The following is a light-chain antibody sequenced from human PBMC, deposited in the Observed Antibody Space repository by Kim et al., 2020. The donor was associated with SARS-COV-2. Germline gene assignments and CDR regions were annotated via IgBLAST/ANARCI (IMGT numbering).Light chain of an antibody. V-gene: IGKV1-27*01. Sequence: DIQMTQSPSSLSASVRDRVTITCRARQGISSYLAWHQQKPGKDPKVLISAASTLQSGAPSRFRGSGSGTEFTLTVNSQQPEVTAIYYCQKCHRGPPAFGGGTKVDIK. CDR2: AAS. CDR1: QGISSY. J-gene: IGKJ4*01. CDR3: QKCHRGPPA.